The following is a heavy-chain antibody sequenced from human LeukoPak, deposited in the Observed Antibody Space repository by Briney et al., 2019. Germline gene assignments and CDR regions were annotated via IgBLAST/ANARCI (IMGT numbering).Heavy chain of an antibody. CDR1: GFTFSNYS. J-gene: IGHJ1*01. V-gene: IGHV3-21*01. CDR3: AHTVTPRYFQF. CDR2: ISSSSSYI. D-gene: IGHD4-17*01. Sequence: GGPLRLSCAASGFTFSNYSMAWVRQAPGKGLEWVSFISSSSSYIYYADSVKGRFTISRDNAKNSLYLQMNSLRTEDTALYYCAHTVTPRYFQFWGQGTLVTVSS.